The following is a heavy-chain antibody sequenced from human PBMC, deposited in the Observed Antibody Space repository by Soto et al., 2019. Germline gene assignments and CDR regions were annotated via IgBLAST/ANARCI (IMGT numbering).Heavy chain of an antibody. Sequence: QVQLQQWGAGLLKPSETLSLTCAVYGGSFSGYYWSWIRQPPGKGLEWIGEINHSGSTNYNPSLKSRVTISVDTSKDQFSLKLSSVTVADTAVYYCARPHGPNGDYVDYWGQGTLVTVSS. CDR3: ARPHGPNGDYVDY. CDR1: GGSFSGYY. V-gene: IGHV4-34*01. J-gene: IGHJ4*02. CDR2: INHSGST. D-gene: IGHD4-17*01.